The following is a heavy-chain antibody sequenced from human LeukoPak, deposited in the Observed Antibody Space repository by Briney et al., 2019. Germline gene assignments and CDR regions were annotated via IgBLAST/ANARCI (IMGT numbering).Heavy chain of an antibody. CDR1: GFTFSNYW. Sequence: GGSLRLSCKASGFTFSNYWMHWVRQAPGKGLMWVSQISTDGSQTFYADSVKGRFTISRDNAKNTLFLQMDSLRPEDTAVYYCVRSLRSADFWGQGTLVTVSS. CDR3: VRSLRSADF. J-gene: IGHJ4*02. CDR2: ISTDGSQT. V-gene: IGHV3-74*01.